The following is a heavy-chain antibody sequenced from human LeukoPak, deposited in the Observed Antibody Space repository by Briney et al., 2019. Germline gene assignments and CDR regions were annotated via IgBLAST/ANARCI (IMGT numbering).Heavy chain of an antibody. D-gene: IGHD1-26*01. CDR1: GFTFSSYA. J-gene: IGHJ1*01. CDR2: ISYDGSNK. Sequence: GGSLRLSRAASGFTFSSYAMHWVRQVPGKGLEWVAVISYDGSNKYYADSVKGRFTISRDNSKNTLYLQMNSLRAEDTAVYYCARVGIVGATVEYFRHWGQGTLVTVSS. V-gene: IGHV3-30-3*01. CDR3: ARVGIVGATVEYFRH.